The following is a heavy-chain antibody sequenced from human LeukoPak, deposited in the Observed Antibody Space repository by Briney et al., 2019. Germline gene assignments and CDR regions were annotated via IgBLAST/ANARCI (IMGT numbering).Heavy chain of an antibody. CDR1: GGSFSGYY. CDR2: INHSGSA. Sequence: PSETLSLTCAVYGGSFSGYYWSWIRQPPGKGLEWIGEINHSGSANYNPSLKSRVTISLDTSKNQFSLKVSSVTAADTAVYYCARGRGTVTTHWGQGTLVTVSS. D-gene: IGHD4-17*01. V-gene: IGHV4-34*01. CDR3: ARGRGTVTTH. J-gene: IGHJ4*02.